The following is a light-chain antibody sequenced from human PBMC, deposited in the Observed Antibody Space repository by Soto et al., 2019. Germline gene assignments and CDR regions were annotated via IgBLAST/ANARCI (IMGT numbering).Light chain of an antibody. CDR1: QSISSY. CDR2: AAS. CDR3: QQSYSTPMYT. Sequence: DLQMPQSPSSLSASVGDRVTITCRASQSISSYFNWYQQKPGKAPKLLIYAASSLQSGVPSRFRGSGSGTDFTLATSSLQPEDFATYYCQQSYSTPMYTFGQGTKLEIK. J-gene: IGKJ2*01. V-gene: IGKV1-39*01.